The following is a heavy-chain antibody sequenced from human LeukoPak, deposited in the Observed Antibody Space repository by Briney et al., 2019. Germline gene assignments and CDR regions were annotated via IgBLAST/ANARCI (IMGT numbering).Heavy chain of an antibody. CDR3: TRLTYTKGWYFDY. D-gene: IGHD4-11*01. J-gene: IGHJ4*02. Sequence: SVKVSCKVSGGTFKNYAINWVRQAPGQGLEWVGGIIVMFETPTYAQKFRGRVTFTVDKSTNSAHMELNSLTSEDTAIYYCTRLTYTKGWYFDYWGLGTPVTVSS. CDR2: IIVMFETP. V-gene: IGHV1-69*06. CDR1: GGTFKNYA.